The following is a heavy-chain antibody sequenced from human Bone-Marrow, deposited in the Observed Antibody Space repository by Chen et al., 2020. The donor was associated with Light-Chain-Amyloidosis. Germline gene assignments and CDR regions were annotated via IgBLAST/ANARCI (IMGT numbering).Heavy chain of an antibody. Sequence: EVQLEQSGPEVKKPGESLTISCKGSGYTFPNYWSGWVRQMPGKGLAWMGVIYPDDSDARYSPSFEGQVTISADKSITTAYLQWRSLKASDTAMYYCARRRDGYNFDYWGQGTLVTVSS. CDR1: GYTFPNYW. J-gene: IGHJ4*02. CDR3: ARRRDGYNFDY. D-gene: IGHD5-12*01. V-gene: IGHV5-51*01. CDR2: IYPDDSDA.